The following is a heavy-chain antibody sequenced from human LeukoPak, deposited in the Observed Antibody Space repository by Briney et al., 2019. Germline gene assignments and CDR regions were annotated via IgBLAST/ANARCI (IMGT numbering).Heavy chain of an antibody. Sequence: GGSLRLSCAASEFTFSSYAMSWVRQAPGKGLEWVSGISGSGGSTYYADSVKGRFTISGDNSKNTLYLQMNSLRPEDTAIYYCAKPLGYCTSTNCPPSYWGQGTLVTVSS. V-gene: IGHV3-23*01. D-gene: IGHD2-2*01. CDR1: EFTFSSYA. J-gene: IGHJ4*02. CDR3: AKPLGYCTSTNCPPSY. CDR2: ISGSGGST.